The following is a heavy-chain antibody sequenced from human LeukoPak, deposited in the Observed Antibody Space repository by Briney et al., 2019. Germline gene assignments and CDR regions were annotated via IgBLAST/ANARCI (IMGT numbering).Heavy chain of an antibody. CDR1: GFTFNTYT. CDR2: ISTSSSYI. Sequence: GGSLRLSCAASGFTFNTYTMNWVRQAPGKGLEWVSCISTSSSYIYYADSVKGRFTTSRDNAKNSLYLQMNSLRAEDTAVYYCARDLRSSGYYAFDYWGQGTLVTVSS. CDR3: ARDLRSSGYYAFDY. J-gene: IGHJ4*02. D-gene: IGHD3-22*01. V-gene: IGHV3-21*01.